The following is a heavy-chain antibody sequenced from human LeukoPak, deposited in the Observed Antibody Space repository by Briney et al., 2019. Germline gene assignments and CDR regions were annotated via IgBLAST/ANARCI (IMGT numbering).Heavy chain of an antibody. D-gene: IGHD6-19*01. V-gene: IGHV4-4*07. Sequence: SETLSLTCTVSGGSFSSYYWSWIRQPAGKRLEWIGRIYTSGSTNYNPSLKSRLTMSVDTSENQFSLKLSSVTAADTAVYYCAREGTSGWYDGYYFYGMDVWGQGTTVTVSS. J-gene: IGHJ6*02. CDR3: AREGTSGWYDGYYFYGMDV. CDR2: IYTSGST. CDR1: GGSFSSYY.